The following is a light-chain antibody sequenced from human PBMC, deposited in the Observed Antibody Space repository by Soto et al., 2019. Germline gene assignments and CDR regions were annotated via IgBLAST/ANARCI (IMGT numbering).Light chain of an antibody. CDR3: SSFAGWNNCWV. J-gene: IGLJ3*02. Sequence: QSVLTQPPSASGSPGQSVTISCTGTSSDVGAYNYVSWFQQHPGKAPKLMIYEVSKRPSGVPDRFSGSKSGNTASLTVSGLQAEDEADYYGSSFAGWNNCWVFGGGTKLTVL. CDR1: SSDVGAYNY. CDR2: EVS. V-gene: IGLV2-8*01.